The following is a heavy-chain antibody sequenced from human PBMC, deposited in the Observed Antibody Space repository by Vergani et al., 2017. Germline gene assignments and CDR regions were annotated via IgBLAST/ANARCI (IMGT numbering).Heavy chain of an antibody. Sequence: QVQLQESGPGLVKPSQTLSLTCTVSGGSISSGSYYWSWIRQPAGKGLEWIGRIYTSGSTNYNPSLKSRVTISVDTSKNQFSLKLSSVTAADTAVDYCARQGLSSTSCQNWFDPWGQGTLVTVSS. CDR1: GGSISSGSYY. J-gene: IGHJ5*02. V-gene: IGHV4-61*02. CDR3: ARQGLSSTSCQNWFDP. D-gene: IGHD2-2*01. CDR2: IYTSGST.